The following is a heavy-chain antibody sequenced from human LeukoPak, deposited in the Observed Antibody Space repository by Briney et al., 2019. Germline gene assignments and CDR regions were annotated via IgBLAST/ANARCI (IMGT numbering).Heavy chain of an antibody. J-gene: IGHJ6*03. V-gene: IGHV4-61*02. CDR2: IYTSGST. CDR1: GGSISSGSYY. Sequence: PSETLSLTCTVSGGSISSGSYYWSWIRQPAGKGLEWIGRIYTSGSTNYNPSLKSRVTISVDTSKNQFSLKLSSVTAADTAVYYRARRYYYYYYMDVWGKGTTVTISS. CDR3: ARRYYYYYYMDV.